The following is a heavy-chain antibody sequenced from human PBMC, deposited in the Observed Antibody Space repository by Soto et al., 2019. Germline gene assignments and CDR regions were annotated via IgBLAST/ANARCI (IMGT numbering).Heavy chain of an antibody. CDR2: ILYSGDT. J-gene: IGHJ6*02. Sequence: KFSETLSLTCSVSSGSISTNSYLWGWIRQPPGKGLEWIGAILYSGDTYYSESLKSRVTMSVDTAKNQFSLKLNSVTAADTAVYYCARQGRNTKIVILRHYATDFWGQGTAVTV. CDR1: SGSISTNSYL. CDR3: ARQGRNTKIVILRHYATDF. V-gene: IGHV4-39*01. D-gene: IGHD3-22*01.